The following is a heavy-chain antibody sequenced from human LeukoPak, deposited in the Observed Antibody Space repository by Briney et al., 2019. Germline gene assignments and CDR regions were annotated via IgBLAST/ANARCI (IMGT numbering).Heavy chain of an antibody. CDR3: AKADGSGWYRGDY. Sequence: GGSLRLSCAASGFTFSSYAMSWVRQAPGKGLDWVSAISGGGGTIYYADSVKGRFTISRGNSENTLYLQMPSLRAEDTAVYSCAKADGSGWYRGDYWGQGTLVTVSS. V-gene: IGHV3-23*01. CDR1: GFTFSSYA. J-gene: IGHJ4*02. CDR2: ISGGGGTI. D-gene: IGHD6-19*01.